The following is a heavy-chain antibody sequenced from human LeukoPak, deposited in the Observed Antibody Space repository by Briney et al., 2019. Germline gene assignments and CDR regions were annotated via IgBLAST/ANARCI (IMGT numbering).Heavy chain of an antibody. Sequence: PSETLSLTCTVSGDSIKSGGYYWSWLRQHPGKGLEWIGYYYYSGSTYYNPSLKSRVTISVDTSKNQFSLKLSSVTAADTAVYYCTRGRYNYDSPPGDPFDYWGQGTLVTVSS. D-gene: IGHD5-18*01. CDR2: YYYSGST. CDR3: TRGRYNYDSPPGDPFDY. V-gene: IGHV4-31*03. CDR1: GDSIKSGGYY. J-gene: IGHJ4*02.